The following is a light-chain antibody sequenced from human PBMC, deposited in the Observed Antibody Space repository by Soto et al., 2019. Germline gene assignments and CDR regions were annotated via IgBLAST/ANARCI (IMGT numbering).Light chain of an antibody. CDR1: QSVSSN. Sequence: EIVMMLSAATLSVSPGERATLSCRASQSVSSNLAWYQQKPGQAPRLLIYAASTRATGIPARFSGSGSGTEFTLTISSLQSEDFAVYYCQQYNNWPSFGPGTKVDIK. CDR2: AAS. CDR3: QQYNNWPS. V-gene: IGKV3-15*01. J-gene: IGKJ3*01.